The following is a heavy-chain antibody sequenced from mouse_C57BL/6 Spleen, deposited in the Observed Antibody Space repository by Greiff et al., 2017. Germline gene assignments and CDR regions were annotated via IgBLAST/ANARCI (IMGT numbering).Heavy chain of an antibody. J-gene: IGHJ3*01. CDR2: INPSNGGT. D-gene: IGHD2-3*01. Sequence: ASGYTFTSYWMHWVKQRPGQGLEWIGNINPSNGGTNYNEKFKSKATLTVDKSSSTAYMQLSSLTSADSAVYYCARSLYDGYYVAYWGQGTLVTVSA. CDR3: ARSLYDGYYVAY. V-gene: IGHV1-53*01. CDR1: GYTFTSYW.